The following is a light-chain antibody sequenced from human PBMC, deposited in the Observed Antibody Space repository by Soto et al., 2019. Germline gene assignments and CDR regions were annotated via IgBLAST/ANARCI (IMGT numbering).Light chain of an antibody. CDR1: QSILSRSDNYNY. J-gene: IGKJ5*01. V-gene: IGKV4-1*01. Sequence: DIVMTQSPDSLAVSLGERATINCKSSQSILSRSDNYNYLAWFQKKPGQPPKLLVYWASTRASGVPDRFSGSGSVIDFTLTITSLQAEDVAVYYCQQYYGSPITFGQGTRLEIK. CDR3: QQYYGSPIT. CDR2: WAS.